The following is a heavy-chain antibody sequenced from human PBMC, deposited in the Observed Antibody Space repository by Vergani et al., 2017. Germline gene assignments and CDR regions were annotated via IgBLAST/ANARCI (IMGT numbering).Heavy chain of an antibody. CDR3: ARAIKGSSGPHYFDY. V-gene: IGHV4-30-4*08. Sequence: QVQLQESGPGLVKPSQTLSLTCTVSGGSISSGDYYWSWIRQPPGKGLEWIGYIYYSRSTYYNPSLKSRVTISVDTSKNQFSLKLSSVTAADRAVYYCARAIKGSSGPHYFDYWGQGTLVTVSS. D-gene: IGHD6-19*01. J-gene: IGHJ4*02. CDR2: IYYSRST. CDR1: GGSISSGDYY.